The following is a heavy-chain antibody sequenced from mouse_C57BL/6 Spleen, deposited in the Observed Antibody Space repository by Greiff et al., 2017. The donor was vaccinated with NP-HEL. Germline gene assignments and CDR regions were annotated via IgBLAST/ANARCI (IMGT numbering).Heavy chain of an antibody. V-gene: IGHV1-82*01. CDR2: IYPGDGDT. D-gene: IGHD1-1*01. CDR3: ARSIYYGSSCFDY. CDR1: GYAFSSSW. Sequence: VQLVESGPELVKPGASVKISCKASGYAFSSSWMNWVKQRPGKGLEWIGRIYPGDGDTNYNGKFKGKATLTADKSSSTAYMQLSSLTSEDSAVYFCARSIYYGSSCFDYWGQGTTLTVSS. J-gene: IGHJ2*01.